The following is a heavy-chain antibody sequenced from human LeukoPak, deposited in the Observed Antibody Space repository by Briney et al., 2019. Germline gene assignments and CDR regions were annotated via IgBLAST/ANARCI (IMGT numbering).Heavy chain of an antibody. J-gene: IGHJ4*02. CDR2: IISTSSYI. Sequence: PGGSLRLSCAASGFTFSIYTLNWVRQAPGRGLEWVSSIISTSSYIYYADSVKGRFTISRDNAKNSLSPQMNSLRAEDTAVYYCASLGPGGSVAYWGQGTLVTVSS. V-gene: IGHV3-21*01. D-gene: IGHD4-23*01. CDR3: ASLGPGGSVAY. CDR1: GFTFSIYT.